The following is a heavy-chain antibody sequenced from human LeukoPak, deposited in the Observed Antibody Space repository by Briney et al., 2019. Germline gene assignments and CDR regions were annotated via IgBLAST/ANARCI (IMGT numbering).Heavy chain of an antibody. V-gene: IGHV4-39*01. D-gene: IGHD1-1*01. CDR1: GGSISSSNYY. CDR3: GSSQRAWGEQGNRFDP. CDR2: IYYTGST. Sequence: PSETLSLTCTVSGGSISSSNYYWGWIRQPPGKGLEWIGNIYYTGSTYYNPSLKSRVTISVDTSKNQFSLKLSSVTAADTAVYYCGSSQRAWGEQGNRFDPRAQGTLCTGS. J-gene: IGHJ5*02.